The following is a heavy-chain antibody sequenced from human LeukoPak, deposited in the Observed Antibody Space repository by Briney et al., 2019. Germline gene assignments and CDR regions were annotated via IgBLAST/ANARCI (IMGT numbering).Heavy chain of an antibody. J-gene: IGHJ6*02. Sequence: SVKVSCKASGGTFSSYAISWVRQAPGQGLEWMGGIIPIFGTANYAQKFQGRVTITADESTSTAYMELSSLRSEDTAVYYCARADVVVTAYYYYGMDVWGQGTTVTVSS. CDR3: ARADVVVTAYYYYGMDV. CDR2: IIPIFGTA. CDR1: GGTFSSYA. D-gene: IGHD2-21*02. V-gene: IGHV1-69*13.